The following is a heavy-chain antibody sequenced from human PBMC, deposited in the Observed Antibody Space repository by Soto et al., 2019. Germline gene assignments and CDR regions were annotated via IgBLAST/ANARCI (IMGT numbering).Heavy chain of an antibody. V-gene: IGHV3-30*18. CDR2: ISYDGSNT. D-gene: IGHD3-10*01. J-gene: IGHJ4*02. CDR3: AKDLKLCFGELLPDY. CDR1: GFTFSSYG. Sequence: PGGSLRLSCAASGFTFSSYGMHWVRQAPGKGLEWVAVISYDGSNTYYADSVKGRFTISRDNSKHTLYLQMTSLRAEDTAVYYCAKDLKLCFGELLPDYWGQGTLVTVSS.